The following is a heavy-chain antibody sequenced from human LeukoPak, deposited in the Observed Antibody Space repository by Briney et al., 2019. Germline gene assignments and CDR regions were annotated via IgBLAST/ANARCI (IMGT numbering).Heavy chain of an antibody. V-gene: IGHV3-23*01. Sequence: GGSLRLSCAASGFTFTNYGMNWVRQAPGKGLEWVSAISGSGDSTYYADSVKGRFTISRDNSKNTLYLQMNSLRAEDSAIYYCAKDQGYCSSTSCFFDYWGQGTLVTVSS. D-gene: IGHD2-2*01. CDR3: AKDQGYCSSTSCFFDY. CDR1: GFTFTNYG. CDR2: ISGSGDST. J-gene: IGHJ4*02.